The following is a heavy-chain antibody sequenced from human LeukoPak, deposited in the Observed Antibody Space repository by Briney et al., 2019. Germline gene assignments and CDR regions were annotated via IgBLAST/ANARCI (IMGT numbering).Heavy chain of an antibody. CDR1: GDSIRNSRYS. CDR3: ARREALASPFDF. J-gene: IGHJ4*02. Sequence: SETLSLTCTVSGDSIRNSRYSWGWIRQSPRKGQEWIGSLDYSGSTYYNPPLKSRVTISVDTSKNQFSLRLSSVTAADTAVYYCARREALASPFDFWGQGTLVTVSS. D-gene: IGHD6-19*01. CDR2: LDYSGST. V-gene: IGHV4-39*01.